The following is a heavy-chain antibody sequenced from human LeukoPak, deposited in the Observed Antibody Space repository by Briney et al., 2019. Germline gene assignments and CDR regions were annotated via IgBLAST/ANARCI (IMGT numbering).Heavy chain of an antibody. Sequence: ASVSVSCKPSGYAFTSHGLSWVRQAPGQGLEWMGWVHTDNGKTTYAQKFQGRVIMTTDTSTNTAYMELTSLRSDDTAIYYCAREKGSPYFDYWGPGTMVTVSS. CDR3: AREKGSPYFDY. CDR2: VHTDNGKT. CDR1: GYAFTSHG. V-gene: IGHV1-18*01. J-gene: IGHJ4*02.